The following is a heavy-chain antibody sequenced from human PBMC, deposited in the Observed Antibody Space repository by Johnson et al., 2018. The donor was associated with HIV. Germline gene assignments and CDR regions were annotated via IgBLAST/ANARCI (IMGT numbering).Heavy chain of an antibody. J-gene: IGHJ3*02. CDR3: AKSGFSGSYQGAYDI. Sequence: QVQLVESGGGVVQPGGYLRLSCAASGFTFSSYGMHWVRQAPGKGLEWVAFIRSDGSNEYYADSVKGRFTISRDNSKNTLYLQMNSLRAEDTAVYYCAKSGFSGSYQGAYDIWGQGTMVTVSS. CDR1: GFTFSSYG. CDR2: IRSDGSNE. V-gene: IGHV3-30*02. D-gene: IGHD1-26*01.